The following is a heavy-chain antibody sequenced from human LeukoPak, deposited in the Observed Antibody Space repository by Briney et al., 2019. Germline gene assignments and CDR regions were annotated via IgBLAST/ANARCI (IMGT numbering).Heavy chain of an antibody. J-gene: IGHJ4*02. CDR2: ISSSSTYI. D-gene: IGHD6-13*01. CDR3: ARVGTASSRDY. V-gene: IGHV3-21*01. CDR1: GFTFNAYG. Sequence: KAGGSLRLSCAASGFTFNAYGMNWVRQAPGKGLEWVSSISSSSTYIYYADSVKGRFTISRDNAKNSLYLQMNSLRAEDTAVYYCARVGTASSRDYWGQGTLVTVSS.